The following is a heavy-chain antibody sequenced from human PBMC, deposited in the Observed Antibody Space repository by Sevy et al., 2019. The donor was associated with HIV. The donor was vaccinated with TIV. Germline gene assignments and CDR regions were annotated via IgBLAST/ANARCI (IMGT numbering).Heavy chain of an antibody. V-gene: IGHV1-8*01. D-gene: IGHD3-3*01. CDR3: ARARLDYEFWSGSYFSRAPWGYKYYAMDV. CDR1: GYSFTNFD. CDR2: MNPNNGNT. Sequence: ASVKVSCKAAGYSFTNFDINWVRQATGQGLEWMGWMNPNNGNTHYAQTFQGRVTMTRSSSANTAYMELSSLTSEDTAIYYCARARLDYEFWSGSYFSRAPWGYKYYAMDVWGQGTTVIVSS. J-gene: IGHJ6*02.